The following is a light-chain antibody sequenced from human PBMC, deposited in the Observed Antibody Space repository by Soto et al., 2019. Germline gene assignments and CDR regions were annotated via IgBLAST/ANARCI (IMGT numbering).Light chain of an antibody. CDR3: SSYAGSSAWV. CDR2: EGS. J-gene: IGLJ3*02. V-gene: IGLV2-23*01. Sequence: QSALTQPASVSGSPGQSITISCTGTSSDVGSYNLISWYQQHRGKAPKLMIYEGSKRPSGVSNRFSGSKSGNTASLTISGLQAEDEADYYCSSYAGSSAWVFGGGTKLTVL. CDR1: SSDVGSYNL.